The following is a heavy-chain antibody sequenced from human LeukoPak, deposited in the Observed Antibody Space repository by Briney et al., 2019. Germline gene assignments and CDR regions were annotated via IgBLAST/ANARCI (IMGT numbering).Heavy chain of an antibody. CDR1: GGTFSSYA. V-gene: IGHV1-69*05. D-gene: IGHD1-26*01. Sequence: ASVKVSCKASGGTFSSYAISWVRQAPGQGLEWMGGIIPIFGTANYAQKFQGRVTITTDESTSTAYMEPSSLRSEDTAVYYCARSGDTTYYYYHHKDAWGKGTTVTVSS. CDR3: ARSGDTTYYYYHHKDA. CDR2: IIPIFGTA. J-gene: IGHJ6*03.